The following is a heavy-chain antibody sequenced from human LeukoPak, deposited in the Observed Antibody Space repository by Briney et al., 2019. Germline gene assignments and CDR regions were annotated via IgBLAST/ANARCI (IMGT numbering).Heavy chain of an antibody. CDR2: INSDGSTT. J-gene: IGHJ5*02. CDR1: GFTFSNYW. Sequence: GGSLRLSCAASGFTFSNYWMHWVRQDPGKGLVWVSHINSDGSTTSYADSVKGRFAISRDNAKNTLNLQINSLRAEDTAVYYCARGLYWFDPWGQGTLVTVSS. V-gene: IGHV3-74*01. CDR3: ARGLYWFDP.